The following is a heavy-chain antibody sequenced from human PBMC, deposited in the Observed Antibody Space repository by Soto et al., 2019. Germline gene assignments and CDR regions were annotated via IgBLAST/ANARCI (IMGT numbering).Heavy chain of an antibody. V-gene: IGHV4-31*03. Sequence: QVQLQESGPGLVKPSQTLSLTCSVSGGSVSGGGYYWSWIRQLPGKGLEWIGYIYHTGSTFYNPSLKSRVTILLDTSKSQFSLKLTSVTAADTAMYYCAGSPERSMFDYWGQGTLVTVSS. CDR3: AGSPERSMFDY. J-gene: IGHJ4*02. CDR2: IYHTGST. CDR1: GGSVSGGGYY. D-gene: IGHD1-26*01.